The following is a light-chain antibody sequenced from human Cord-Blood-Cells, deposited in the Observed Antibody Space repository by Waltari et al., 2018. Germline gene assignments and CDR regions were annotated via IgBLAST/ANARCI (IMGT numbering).Light chain of an antibody. CDR2: APS. V-gene: IGKV1-39*01. CDR3: QQSYSTPWT. CDR1: QSISSY. J-gene: IGKJ1*01. Sequence: DIQMTQSPSSLSASVGDRVTITCRESQSISSYLNWYQQKPGKAPKLLIYAPSSLQSGVPSKFSGSGSGTDFTLTISSLQPEDFATYYCQQSYSTPWTFGQGTKVEIK.